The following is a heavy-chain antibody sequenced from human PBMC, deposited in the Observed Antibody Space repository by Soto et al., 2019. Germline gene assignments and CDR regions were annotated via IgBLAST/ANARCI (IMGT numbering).Heavy chain of an antibody. J-gene: IGHJ4*02. V-gene: IGHV3-23*01. CDR1: GFTFSSYA. Sequence: GGSLRLSCAASGFTFSSYAMSRVRQAPGKGLEWVSATSGSGGSTYYADSVKGRFAISRDNSKNTLYLQMHSLRAEDTAVYYFAKGRAPCDYWGQGTMVTVSA. CDR2: TSGSGGST. CDR3: AKGRAPCDY.